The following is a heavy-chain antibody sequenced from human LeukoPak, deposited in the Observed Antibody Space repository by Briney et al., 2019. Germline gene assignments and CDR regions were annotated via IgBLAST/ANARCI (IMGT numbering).Heavy chain of an antibody. CDR1: GYTFTSYG. D-gene: IGHD3-10*01. CDR2: IIPIFGTA. J-gene: IGHJ4*02. V-gene: IGHV1-69*05. CDR3: ASLAQGYYGSGSYPGY. Sequence: GASVKVSCKASGYTFTSYGISWVRQAPGQGLEWMGGIIPIFGTANYAQKFRGRVTITTDESTSTAYMELSSLRSEDTAVYYCASLAQGYYGSGSYPGYWGQGTLVTVSS.